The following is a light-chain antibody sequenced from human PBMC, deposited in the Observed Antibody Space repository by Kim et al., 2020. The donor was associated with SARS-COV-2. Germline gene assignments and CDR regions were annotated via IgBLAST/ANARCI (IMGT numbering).Light chain of an antibody. J-gene: IGKJ2*01. CDR3: QQYHSYPYT. V-gene: IGKV1-5*01. CDR2: DAS. Sequence: SAFVGDRVTISCRASQSMSSWLAWYQQKPGKAPKLLIYDASSLEGGVPSRFRGSGSGTDFTLTISSLQPDDFATYYCQQYHSYPYTFGQGTKLEIK. CDR1: QSMSSW.